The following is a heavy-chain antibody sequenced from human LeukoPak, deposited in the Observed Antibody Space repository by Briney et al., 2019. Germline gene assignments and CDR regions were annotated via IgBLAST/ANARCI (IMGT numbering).Heavy chain of an antibody. D-gene: IGHD5-24*01. CDR1: GYTFTGYY. V-gene: IGHV1-2*04. CDR3: ARETPRRGETRDGYR. Sequence: ASVKVSCKASGYTFTGYYMHWVRQAPGQGLEWMGWINPNSGGTNYAQKFQGWVTMTRDTSISTAYMELSRLRSDDTAVYYCARETPRRGETRDGYRWGQGTVVTVSS. CDR2: INPNSGGT. J-gene: IGHJ4*02.